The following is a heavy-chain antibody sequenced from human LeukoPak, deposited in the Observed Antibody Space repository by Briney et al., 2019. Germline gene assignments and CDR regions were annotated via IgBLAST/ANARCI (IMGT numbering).Heavy chain of an antibody. D-gene: IGHD6-6*01. Sequence: HPSETLSLTCAVYGGSFSGYYWSWIRQPPGKGLEWIGEIIHRGSTNYNPSLKSRLTISVDTSKNQFSLKLSSVTAADTAVYYCARGDTVAARPGRFDYWGQGTLVTVSS. V-gene: IGHV4-34*01. J-gene: IGHJ4*02. CDR2: IIHRGST. CDR1: GGSFSGYY. CDR3: ARGDTVAARPGRFDY.